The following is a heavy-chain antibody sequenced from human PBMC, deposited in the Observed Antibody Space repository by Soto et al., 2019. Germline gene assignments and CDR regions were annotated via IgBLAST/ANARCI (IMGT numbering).Heavy chain of an antibody. Sequence: PGGSLRISCAASGFTFSSYGMNWVRQAPGEGLEWVAGVSAGGRDTSYADSVKGRFTISRDNAKNSLYLQMNSLRDEDTAVYYCARRYYGIDYWGQGTLVTVSS. CDR1: GFTFSSYG. V-gene: IGHV3-23*01. CDR3: ARRYYGIDY. D-gene: IGHD3-22*01. J-gene: IGHJ4*02. CDR2: VSAGGRDT.